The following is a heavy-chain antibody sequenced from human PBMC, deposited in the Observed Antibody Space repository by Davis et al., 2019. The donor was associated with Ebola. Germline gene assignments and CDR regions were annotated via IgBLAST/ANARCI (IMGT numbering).Heavy chain of an antibody. CDR3: AGDRCSGGSCSDNWFDP. CDR1: GFTSTHYV. D-gene: IGHD2-15*01. V-gene: IGHV3-30*03. CDR2: ISYDGSNE. J-gene: IGHJ5*02. Sequence: PAGSLSLSCAASGFTSTHYVMPLVPQAPGTGLEWVAVISYDGSNEYYADSVKGRFTISRDNSKNTLYLQMNSLRAEDTTVYYCAGDRCSGGSCSDNWFDPWGQGTLITVSS.